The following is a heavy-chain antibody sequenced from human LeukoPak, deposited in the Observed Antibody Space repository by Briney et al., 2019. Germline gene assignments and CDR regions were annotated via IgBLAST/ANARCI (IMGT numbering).Heavy chain of an antibody. Sequence: SETLSLTCTVPGGSISSSSYYWGWIRQPPGKGLEWIGSIYYSGSTYYNPSLKSRVTISVDTSKNQFSLKLSSVTAADTAVYYCARTQEVGGNSAEYFQHWGQGTLVTVSS. J-gene: IGHJ1*01. D-gene: IGHD4-23*01. CDR1: GGSISSSSYY. CDR3: ARTQEVGGNSAEYFQH. CDR2: IYYSGST. V-gene: IGHV4-39*07.